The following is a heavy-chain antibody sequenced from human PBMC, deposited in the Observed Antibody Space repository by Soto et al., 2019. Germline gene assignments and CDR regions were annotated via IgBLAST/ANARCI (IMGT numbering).Heavy chain of an antibody. CDR3: ARGRCELRFLEWLRPDPKYYFDY. CDR1: GFSLSTSGVG. CDR2: IYWNDDK. V-gene: IGHV2-5*01. J-gene: IGHJ4*02. D-gene: IGHD3-3*01. Sequence: QITLKESGPTLVKPTQPLTLTCTFSGFSLSTSGVGVGWIRQPPGKALEWLALIYWNDDKRYSPSLKSRLTITKDTSKNQVVLTMTNMDPVDTATYYCARGRCELRFLEWLRPDPKYYFDYWGQGTLVTVSS.